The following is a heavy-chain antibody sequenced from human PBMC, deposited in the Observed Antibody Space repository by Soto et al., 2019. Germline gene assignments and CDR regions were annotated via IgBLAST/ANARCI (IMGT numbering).Heavy chain of an antibody. Sequence: PSETLSLTCTVSGGSISNHYWSWIRQPPGKGLEWIGYIYYNGNTNYNPSLKSRVTMSVDTSKNTLYLQMNSLRAEDTAVYYCAKDPQQLIVYFDYWGQGTQVTVSS. V-gene: IGHV4-59*11. D-gene: IGHD6-13*01. J-gene: IGHJ4*02. CDR3: AKDPQQLIVYFDY. CDR2: IYYNGNT. CDR1: GGSISNHY.